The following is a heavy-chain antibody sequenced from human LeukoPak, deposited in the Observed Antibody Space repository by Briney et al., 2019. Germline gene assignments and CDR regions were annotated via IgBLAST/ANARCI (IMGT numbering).Heavy chain of an antibody. Sequence: SETLSLTCTVSGGSISSYYWSWIRQPPGKGLEWIGYIYYSGSTNYNPSLKSRVTISVDTSKNQFSLKLSSVTAAETAVYYCARRGIAAAGTFDYWGQGTLVTVSS. CDR3: ARRGIAAAGTFDY. D-gene: IGHD6-13*01. J-gene: IGHJ4*02. CDR2: IYYSGST. V-gene: IGHV4-59*08. CDR1: GGSISSYY.